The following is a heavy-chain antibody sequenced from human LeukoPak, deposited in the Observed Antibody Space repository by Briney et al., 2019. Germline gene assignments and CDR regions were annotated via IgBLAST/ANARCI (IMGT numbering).Heavy chain of an antibody. J-gene: IGHJ3*02. Sequence: GGSLRLSCAASGFTFSSYSMTWVRQAPGKGLEWVSSISSSSSYIYYADSVKGRFTISRDNAKTSLYLQMNSLRAEDTAVYYCARGSSYYDSSGYTPKDAFDIWGQGTMVTVSS. CDR2: ISSSSSYI. CDR1: GFTFSSYS. V-gene: IGHV3-21*01. D-gene: IGHD3-22*01. CDR3: ARGSSYYDSSGYTPKDAFDI.